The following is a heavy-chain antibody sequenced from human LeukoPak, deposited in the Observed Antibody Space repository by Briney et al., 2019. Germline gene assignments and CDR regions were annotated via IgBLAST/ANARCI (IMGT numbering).Heavy chain of an antibody. V-gene: IGHV4-38-2*01. J-gene: IGHJ6*04. Sequence: SETLSLTCAVSGHSISTGYYWGWIRQPPGKGLEWIGSMSHNRGTYYNPSLKRRVTISMDTSKNQISLRLTSVTAADTAVYYCASYYASGVSAYNYYGMDVWGKGTTVTVSS. D-gene: IGHD3-10*01. CDR1: GHSISTGYY. CDR2: MSHNRGT. CDR3: ASYYASGVSAYNYYGMDV.